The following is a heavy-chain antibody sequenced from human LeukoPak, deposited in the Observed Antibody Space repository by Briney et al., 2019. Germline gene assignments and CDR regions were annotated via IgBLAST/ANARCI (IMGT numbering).Heavy chain of an antibody. CDR3: ARGGSYYSYFDY. CDR1: GGSISSYY. Sequence: SETLSLTCTISGGSISSYYWTWIRQPPGKGLEWIGYIYYNERTNYNSSLKSRVTISLDMSKNQFSLKLSSVTAADTAVYYCARGGSYYSYFDYWGQGTLVTVSS. J-gene: IGHJ4*02. CDR2: IYYNERT. D-gene: IGHD1-26*01. V-gene: IGHV4-59*12.